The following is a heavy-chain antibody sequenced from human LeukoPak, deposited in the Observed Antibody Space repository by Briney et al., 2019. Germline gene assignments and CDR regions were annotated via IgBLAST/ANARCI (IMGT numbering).Heavy chain of an antibody. J-gene: IGHJ6*03. D-gene: IGHD5-18*01. CDR2: INSDGSST. Sequence: GGSLRLSCAASGFTFSRYWMHWVRQAPGKGLVWVSRINSDGSSTSYADSVKGRFTISRDNARNTLYLQMNSLRAEDTAVYYCAKDRGYSYGYYYYYMDVWGKGTTVTVSS. CDR3: AKDRGYSYGYYYYYMDV. CDR1: GFTFSRYW. V-gene: IGHV3-74*01.